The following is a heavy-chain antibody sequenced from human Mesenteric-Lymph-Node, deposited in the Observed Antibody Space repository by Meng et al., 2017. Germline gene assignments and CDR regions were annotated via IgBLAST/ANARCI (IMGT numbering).Heavy chain of an antibody. CDR2: ITYDGSNK. J-gene: IGHJ6*02. D-gene: IGHD4-17*01. CDR1: EITFSSYA. CDR3: ARVQDGDYDDYYYYGMDV. Sequence: GGSLRLSCAASEITFSSYAMHWVRQAPGKGLEWVALITYDGSNKYYADSVKGRFTISRDNAKNTLYLQMNSLRAEDTAVYYCARVQDGDYDDYYYYGMDVWGQGTTVTVSS. V-gene: IGHV3-30*07.